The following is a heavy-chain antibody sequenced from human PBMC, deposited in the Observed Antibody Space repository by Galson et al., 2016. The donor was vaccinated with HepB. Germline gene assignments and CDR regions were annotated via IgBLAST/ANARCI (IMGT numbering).Heavy chain of an antibody. V-gene: IGHV3-33*01. CDR1: GFTFSNSG. J-gene: IGHJ6*02. D-gene: IGHD3-3*01. Sequence: SLRLSCAASGFTFSNSGMHWVRQAPGKGLEWVAVIYYDGGNKYYADSVKGRFTISRDNFKNTVYLQMNSLRVEDTAVYYCARGRTGRDSLYDFWGGYYKGVHDCGMDVWGQGTMVTVSS. CDR3: ARGRTGRDSLYDFWGGYYKGVHDCGMDV. CDR2: IYYDGGNK.